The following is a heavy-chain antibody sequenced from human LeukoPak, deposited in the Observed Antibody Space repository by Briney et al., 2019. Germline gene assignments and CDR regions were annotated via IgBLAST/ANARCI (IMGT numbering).Heavy chain of an antibody. CDR1: VFTFSISA. D-gene: IGHD6-13*01. Sequence: GGSLRLSCAASVFTFSISAMSWVRQAPGKGLEWVSTVSGGGGTTHYADSVKGRFTISRDNSKNTVYLQMNSLRADDTAVYYCAKGHPSSWSSFDYWGQGTLVTVSS. CDR2: VSGGGGTT. V-gene: IGHV3-23*01. J-gene: IGHJ4*02. CDR3: AKGHPSSWSSFDY.